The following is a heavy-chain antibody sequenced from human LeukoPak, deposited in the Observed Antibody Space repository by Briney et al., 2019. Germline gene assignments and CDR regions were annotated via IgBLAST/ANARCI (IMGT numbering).Heavy chain of an antibody. CDR1: GYTFTSYD. V-gene: IGHV1-8*03. D-gene: IGHD3-3*01. CDR2: MNPNSGNT. J-gene: IGHJ4*02. Sequence: ASVKVSFKASGYTFTSYDINWVRQTTGQGLEWMGWMNPNSGNTGYAQKFQGRVTITRNTSITKAYLELSILRSEDKAVYYCAGGRYYDFWSGYYSEGYWGQGTLVTVSS. CDR3: AGGRYYDFWSGYYSEGY.